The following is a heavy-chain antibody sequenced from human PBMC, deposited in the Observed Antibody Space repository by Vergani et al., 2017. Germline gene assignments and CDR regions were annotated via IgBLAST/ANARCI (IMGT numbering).Heavy chain of an antibody. J-gene: IGHJ4*02. Sequence: QMQLVQSGAEVKKTGSSVKVSCKASGYTFTGYYMHWVRQAPGQGLEWMGWINPNSGGTNYAQKFQGRVTMTRDTSTSTVYVEVTSLRSDDTAVYYCAREPPLTGFFDYWGQGTLVTVSS. CDR1: GYTFTGYY. D-gene: IGHD3-9*01. CDR3: AREPPLTGFFDY. V-gene: IGHV1-2*02. CDR2: INPNSGGT.